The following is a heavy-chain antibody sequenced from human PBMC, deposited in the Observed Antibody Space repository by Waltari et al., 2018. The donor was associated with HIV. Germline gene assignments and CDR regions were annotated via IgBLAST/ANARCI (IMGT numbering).Heavy chain of an antibody. V-gene: IGHV4-4*07. Sequence: QVQLQESGPGLVKPSETLSLTCTVSGGSISRYFWSWTRHRAGKGLEWIGQIYISGSTNYNPSLKSRVTMSLDASKNLFSLKMRSVTAADTAVYYCARENILLLFGESYYNYYGMDVWGQGTTVTVSS. CDR2: IYISGST. CDR1: GGSISRYF. J-gene: IGHJ6*02. D-gene: IGHD3-10*01. CDR3: ARENILLLFGESYYNYYGMDV.